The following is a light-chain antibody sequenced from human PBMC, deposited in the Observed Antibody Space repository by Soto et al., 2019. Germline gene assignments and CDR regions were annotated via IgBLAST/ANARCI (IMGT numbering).Light chain of an antibody. CDR3: QQYGSSGT. CDR1: QSVRSN. CDR2: GIS. V-gene: IGKV3-20*01. J-gene: IGKJ1*01. Sequence: EIVMTQSPATLSVSPGERVTLSCRASQSVRSNLAWYQQKPGQAPRLLIYGISSRATGIPDRFSGSGSGTDFTLTISRLEPEDFAVYYCQQYGSSGTFGQGTKVDIK.